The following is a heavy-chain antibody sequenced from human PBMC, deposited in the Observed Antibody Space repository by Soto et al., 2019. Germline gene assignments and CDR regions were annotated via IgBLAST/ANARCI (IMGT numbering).Heavy chain of an antibody. CDR3: ARVKSDYVCPSCPYYYSGMDV. V-gene: IGHV1-69*13. CDR1: GGTFSSYA. CDR2: IIPIFGTA. D-gene: IGHD3-16*01. J-gene: IGHJ6*02. Sequence: GASVKVSCKASGGTFSSYAISWVRQAPGQGLEWMGGIIPIFGTANYAQKFQGRVTITADESTSTAYMELSSLRSEDTAVYYCARVKSDYVCPSCPYYYSGMDVWGQGTTVTVSS.